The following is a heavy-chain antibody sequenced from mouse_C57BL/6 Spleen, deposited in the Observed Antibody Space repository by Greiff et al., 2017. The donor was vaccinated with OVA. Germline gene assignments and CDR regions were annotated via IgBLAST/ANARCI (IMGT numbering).Heavy chain of an antibody. CDR2: ISYDGSN. CDR3: ARRGLRHAMDY. D-gene: IGHD2-4*01. V-gene: IGHV3-6*01. CDR1: GYSITSGYY. Sequence: EVQLVESGPGLVKPSQSLSLTCSVTGYSITSGYYWNWIRQFPGNKLEWMGYISYDGSNNYNPSLKNRISIARDTSKNQFFLKLNSVTTEDTATYYCARRGLRHAMDYWGQGTSVTVSS. J-gene: IGHJ4*01.